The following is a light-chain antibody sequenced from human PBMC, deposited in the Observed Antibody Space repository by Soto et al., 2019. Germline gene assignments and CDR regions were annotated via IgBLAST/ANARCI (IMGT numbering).Light chain of an antibody. Sequence: EIVMTQSPATLSVSPGERATLSCRASQSVSSNLAWYQQNPGQAPRLLIYEASSRATDIPATFSGSGSGTDFTLTISSLQSEDFAFYYYQQYNKSPLTFGRGTKVDIK. J-gene: IGKJ3*01. CDR2: EAS. CDR3: QQYNKSPLT. CDR1: QSVSSN. V-gene: IGKV3-15*01.